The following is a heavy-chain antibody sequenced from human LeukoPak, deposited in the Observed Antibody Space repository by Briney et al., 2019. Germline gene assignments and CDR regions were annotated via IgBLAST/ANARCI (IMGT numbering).Heavy chain of an antibody. V-gene: IGHV4-4*07. CDR1: GGSISSYY. Sequence: SETLSLTCTVSGGSISSYYWSWIRQPAGKGLEWIGRIYTSGSTNYNPSLKSRVTMSVDTSKNRFSLKLSSVTAADTAVYYCARARNLWLAAGQTMDVWGKGTTVTVSS. CDR2: IYTSGST. J-gene: IGHJ6*04. D-gene: IGHD6-13*01. CDR3: ARARNLWLAAGQTMDV.